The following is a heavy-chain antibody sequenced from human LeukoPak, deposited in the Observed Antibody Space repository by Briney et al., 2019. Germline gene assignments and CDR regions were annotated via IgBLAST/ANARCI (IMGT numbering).Heavy chain of an antibody. J-gene: IGHJ6*02. D-gene: IGHD3-10*01. CDR3: AKENSYYYGSGSSDYGMGV. Sequence: PGRSLRLSCAASGFTLSSYGMHWVRQAPGKGLEWVAVISYDGSNKYYADSVKGRFTISRDNSKNTLYLQMNSLRAEDTAVYYCAKENSYYYGSGSSDYGMGVWGQGTTVTVSS. CDR1: GFTLSSYG. CDR2: ISYDGSNK. V-gene: IGHV3-30*18.